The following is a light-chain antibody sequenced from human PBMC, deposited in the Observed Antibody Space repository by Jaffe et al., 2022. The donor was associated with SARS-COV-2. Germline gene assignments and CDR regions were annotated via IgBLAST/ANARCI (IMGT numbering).Light chain of an antibody. J-gene: IGKJ4*01. Sequence: DIQMTQSPASLSESVGARVTITCRASQTVRTFLNWYQQVPGKAPKLLIYSASTLQAGVPSRFNGSGSGTEFTLTINSLQPADLGSYYCQQTYKSPLTFGGGTTVE. CDR3: QQTYKSPLT. V-gene: IGKV1-39*01. CDR2: SAS. CDR1: QTVRTF.